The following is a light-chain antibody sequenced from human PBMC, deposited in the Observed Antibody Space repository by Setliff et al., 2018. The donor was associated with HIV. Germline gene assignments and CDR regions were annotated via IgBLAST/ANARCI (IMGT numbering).Light chain of an antibody. J-gene: IGLJ1*01. Sequence: QSALAQPASLSGSPGQSITISCTGTSRGVGGGSNYVSWYQQHPGQAPKLIIFEVTKRPSGVSTRFSGSRSGNTASLTISGLQAEDEADYYCNSFTSTTIYVFGTGTKVTVL. CDR3: NSFTSTTIYV. V-gene: IGLV2-14*03. CDR2: EVT. CDR1: SRGVGGGSNY.